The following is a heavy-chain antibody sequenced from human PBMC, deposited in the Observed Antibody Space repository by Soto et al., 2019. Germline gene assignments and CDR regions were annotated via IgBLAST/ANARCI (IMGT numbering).Heavy chain of an antibody. D-gene: IGHD5-12*01. CDR2: ISSSGSTI. V-gene: IGHV3-48*03. Sequence: PGGSLRLSCAASGFTFSSYEMNWVRQAPGKGLEWVSYISSSGSTIYYADSVKGRFTISRDNAKNSLYLQMNSLRAEDTAVYYCAREGDGYNYHKIPYYFDYWGQGTLVTVSS. J-gene: IGHJ4*02. CDR1: GFTFSSYE. CDR3: AREGDGYNYHKIPYYFDY.